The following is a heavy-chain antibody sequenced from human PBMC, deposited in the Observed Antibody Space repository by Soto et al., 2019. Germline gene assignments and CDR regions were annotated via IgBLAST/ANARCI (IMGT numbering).Heavy chain of an antibody. V-gene: IGHV1-3*01. J-gene: IGHJ1*01. D-gene: IGHD6-19*01. CDR3: ARDSEWLVLGAENFQR. Sequence: QVHLVQSGAEVKKPGASVRVSCKASGYSVTDYAIHWVRQAPGQTFEWMGWVNPANGHTKYSEKYQGRVTISWDTSATTANMELTSLTSEHTAVYYCARDSEWLVLGAENFQRWGQGTLGTVSS. CDR2: VNPANGHT. CDR1: GYSVTDYA.